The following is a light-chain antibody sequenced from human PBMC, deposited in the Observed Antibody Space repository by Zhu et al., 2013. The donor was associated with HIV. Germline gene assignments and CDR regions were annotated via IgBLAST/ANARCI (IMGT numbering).Light chain of an antibody. CDR3: HQYGSSPPT. Sequence: EIVLTQSPVTLSLSPGERATLSCRASQSVANSLAWYQQKPGQAPRLVIYDASRRATGIPARFSGSGSGTDFTLTISSLEPEDFTVYHCHQYGSSPPTFGQGTKVEIK. J-gene: IGKJ2*01. CDR2: DAS. CDR1: QSVANS. V-gene: IGKV3-20*01.